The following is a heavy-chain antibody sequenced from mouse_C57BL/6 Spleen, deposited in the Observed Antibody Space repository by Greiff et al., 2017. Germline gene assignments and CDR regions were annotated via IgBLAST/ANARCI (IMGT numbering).Heavy chain of an antibody. CDR1: GYSITSGYY. J-gene: IGHJ3*01. CDR2: ISYDGSN. D-gene: IGHD1-1*01. CDR3: ARDYGSRRVAY. Sequence: DVKLVESGPGLVKPSQSLSLTCSVTGYSITSGYYWNWIRQFPGNKLEWMGYISYDGSNNYNPSLKNRISITRDTSKNQFFLKLNSVTTEDTATYYCARDYGSRRVAYWGQGTLVTVSA. V-gene: IGHV3-6*01.